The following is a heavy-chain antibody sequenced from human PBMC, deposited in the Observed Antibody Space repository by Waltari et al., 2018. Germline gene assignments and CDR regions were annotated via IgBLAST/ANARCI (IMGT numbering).Heavy chain of an antibody. V-gene: IGHV3-30-3*01. D-gene: IGHD2-8*02. CDR3: ARDYTGEGAFDI. Sequence: QVQLVESGGGVVQPGGSLNLSCAASGFTFTSYAVHWVRQAPGKGLEWVAVISLDGNTYYYADSVKGRFTMSRDNSRKMVYLQMNSLRGEDTAVYYCARDYTGEGAFDIWGQGATVTVSS. CDR2: ISLDGNTY. CDR1: GFTFTSYA. J-gene: IGHJ3*02.